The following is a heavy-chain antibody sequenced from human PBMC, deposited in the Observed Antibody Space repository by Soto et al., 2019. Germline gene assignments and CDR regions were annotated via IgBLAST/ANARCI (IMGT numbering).Heavy chain of an antibody. V-gene: IGHV3-9*01. CDR1: GFTFDDYA. Sequence: EVQLVESGGGLVQPGRSLRLSCAASGFTFDDYAMHWVRQAPGKGLEWVSGISWNSGSIGYADSVKGRFTISRDNAKXXXXXXXXXXXXXXXXXXXXXXXXXXXXDAFDIWGQGTMVTVSS. CDR2: ISWNSGSI. J-gene: IGHJ3*02. CDR3: XXXXXXXXDAFDI.